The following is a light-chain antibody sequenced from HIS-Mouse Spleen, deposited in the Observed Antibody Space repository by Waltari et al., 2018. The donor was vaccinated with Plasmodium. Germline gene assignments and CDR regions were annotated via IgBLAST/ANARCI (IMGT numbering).Light chain of an antibody. V-gene: IGKV3-15*01. Sequence: EIVMTQSPATLSVSPGDRATLSCRASQSVSSNLAWEQQKPGQAPRLLIYGASTRATGIPARFSGSGSGTEFTLTISSLQSEDFAVYYCQQYNNWSFTFGPGTKVDIK. CDR1: QSVSSN. J-gene: IGKJ3*01. CDR2: GAS. CDR3: QQYNNWSFT.